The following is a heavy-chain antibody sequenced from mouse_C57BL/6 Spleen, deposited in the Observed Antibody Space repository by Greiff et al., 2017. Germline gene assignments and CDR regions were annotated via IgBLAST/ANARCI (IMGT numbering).Heavy chain of an antibody. D-gene: IGHD2-3*01. V-gene: IGHV1-80*01. Sequence: VQLQQSGAELVQPGASVKISCKASGYAFSSYCMNWVKQRPGTGLEWIGQFYPGDGDTNYNGKFKGKATLTADKSSSTAYMQLSSLTSEDSAGYGCTRYVGYGAYWGQGALVTVS. CDR3: TRYVGYGAY. CDR2: FYPGDGDT. CDR1: GYAFSSYC. J-gene: IGHJ3*01.